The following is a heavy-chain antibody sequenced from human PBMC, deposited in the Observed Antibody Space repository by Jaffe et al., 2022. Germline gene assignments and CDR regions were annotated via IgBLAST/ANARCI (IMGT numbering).Heavy chain of an antibody. CDR3: AKDGYYIVDY. D-gene: IGHD1-26*01. CDR1: GYSFGSYH. V-gene: IGHV1-46*01. Sequence: QVQLMQSGAEVKKPGASVKISCRASGYSFGSYHMHWVRQAPGQGLEWMGIITPSGESTIYAQKFQGRVTMTRDTSTSTLYMELNSLRSEDTAVYYCAKDGYYIVDYWGQGTPVTVSS. CDR2: ITPSGEST. J-gene: IGHJ4*02.